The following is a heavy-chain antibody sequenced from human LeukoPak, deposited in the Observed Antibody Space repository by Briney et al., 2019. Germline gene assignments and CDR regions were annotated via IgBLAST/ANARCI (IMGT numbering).Heavy chain of an antibody. Sequence: GGSLRLSCAASGFTFSSYGMHWVRQAPGKGLEWVAVIWYDGSNKYYADSVKGRFTISRDNSKNTLYLQMNSLRAEDTAVYYCAKEQYYYDSSGYYPLFDYWGQGTLATVSS. CDR3: AKEQYYYDSSGYYPLFDY. CDR1: GFTFSSYG. V-gene: IGHV3-33*06. D-gene: IGHD3-22*01. J-gene: IGHJ4*02. CDR2: IWYDGSNK.